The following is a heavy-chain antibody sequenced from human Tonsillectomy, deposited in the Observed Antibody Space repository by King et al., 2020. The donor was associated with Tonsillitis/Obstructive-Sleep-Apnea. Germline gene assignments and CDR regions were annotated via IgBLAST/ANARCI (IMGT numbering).Heavy chain of an antibody. D-gene: IGHD2-2*02. CDR2: INHSGST. J-gene: IGHJ4*02. CDR1: GGSFNGYY. CDR3: ARGTGEDIVLVPAAIHFDY. V-gene: IGHV4-34*01. Sequence: VQLQQWGAGLLKPSETLSLTCAVYGGSFNGYYWSWIRQPPGKGLEWIGAINHSGSTNYNPSLRSRVTISVDTSKNQCSLKLRSVTAADTAVYYCARGTGEDIVLVPAAIHFDYWGQGTLVTVSS.